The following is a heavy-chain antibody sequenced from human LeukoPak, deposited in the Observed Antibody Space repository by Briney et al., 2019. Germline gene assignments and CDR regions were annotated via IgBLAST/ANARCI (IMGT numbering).Heavy chain of an antibody. D-gene: IGHD2-15*01. Sequence: GGSLRVSCAASGFTFSSYGMHWVRQVPGKGLEWVAVIWYDGSKEYYADSVKGRFTISRDNSKNTLYLHMNSLRAEDTAVYYCARDRCSGGSCDSGAEYFQHWGQGTLVTVSS. CDR2: IWYDGSKE. CDR3: ARDRCSGGSCDSGAEYFQH. J-gene: IGHJ1*01. V-gene: IGHV3-33*01. CDR1: GFTFSSYG.